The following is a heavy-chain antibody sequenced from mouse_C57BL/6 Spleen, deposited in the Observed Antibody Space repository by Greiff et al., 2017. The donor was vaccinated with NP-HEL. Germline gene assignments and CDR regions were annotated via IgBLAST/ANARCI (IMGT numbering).Heavy chain of an antibody. J-gene: IGHJ3*01. CDR1: GYTFTDYE. Sequence: VQLQQSGAELVRPGASVTLSCKASGYTFTDYEMHWVKQTPVHGLEWIGAIDPETGGTAYNQKFKGKAILTADKSSSTAYMELRSLTSEDSAVYYCTRGIQPWFAYWGQGTLVTVSA. CDR3: TRGIQPWFAY. V-gene: IGHV1-15*01. CDR2: IDPETGGT.